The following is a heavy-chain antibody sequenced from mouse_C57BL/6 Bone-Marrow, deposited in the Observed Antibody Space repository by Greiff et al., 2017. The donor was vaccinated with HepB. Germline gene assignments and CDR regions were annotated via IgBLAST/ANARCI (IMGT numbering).Heavy chain of an antibody. CDR2: IRSKSKNYAT. D-gene: IGHD2-3*01. CDR3: VRWSIYDGYYSGYFDV. J-gene: IGHJ1*03. Sequence: EVQVEESGGGLVQPKGSLKLSCAASGFSFNTYAMNWVRQAPGTGLEWVARIRSKSKNYATYYADSVKDRFTISRDDSESMLYLQMNNLKTEDTAMYYCVRWSIYDGYYSGYFDVWGKGTTVTVSS. V-gene: IGHV10-1*01. CDR1: GFSFNTYA.